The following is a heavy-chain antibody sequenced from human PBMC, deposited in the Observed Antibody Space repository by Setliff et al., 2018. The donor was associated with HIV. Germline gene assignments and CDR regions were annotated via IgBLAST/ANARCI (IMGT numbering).Heavy chain of an antibody. Sequence: SETLSLTCAVFGGSFSGYYWSWIRQPPGKGLEWIGEINHSGSTDYNPSLKSRVTISVDTSKNQFSLNLSSVTAADTAVYYCARCYYNFWSGYPLDYMDVWGKGTTVTVSS. CDR2: INHSGST. D-gene: IGHD3-3*01. CDR3: ARCYYNFWSGYPLDYMDV. V-gene: IGHV4-34*01. J-gene: IGHJ6*03. CDR1: GGSFSGYY.